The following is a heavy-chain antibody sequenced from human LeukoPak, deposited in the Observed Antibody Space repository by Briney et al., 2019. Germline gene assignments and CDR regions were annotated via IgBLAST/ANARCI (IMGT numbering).Heavy chain of an antibody. J-gene: IGHJ4*02. D-gene: IGHD6-13*01. CDR3: GCGGQLGTYFDY. CDR1: GYTFTSYG. CDR2: ISAYNGKT. V-gene: IGHV1-18*01. Sequence: GASEKVSCKAPGYTFTSYGISWGRHAPRQGHERMGCISAYNGKTNYAQKLQGRVTTTTATSTSTAYMELRSLRSDDTAVYYCGCGGQLGTYFDYWGQGTLVTVSS.